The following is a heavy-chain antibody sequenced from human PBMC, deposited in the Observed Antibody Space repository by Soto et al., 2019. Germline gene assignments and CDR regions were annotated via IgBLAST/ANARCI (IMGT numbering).Heavy chain of an antibody. V-gene: IGHV3-7*01. CDR1: GFTFSSYW. J-gene: IGHJ3*02. Sequence: GGSLRLSCAASGFTFSSYWMSWVRQAPGKGLEWVANIKQDGSEKYYVDSVKGRVTISRDNAKNSLYLQMNSLRAEDTAVYYCAREGYYDSSGYYYGVAFDIWGQGTMVTVS. CDR3: AREGYYDSSGYYYGVAFDI. D-gene: IGHD3-22*01. CDR2: IKQDGSEK.